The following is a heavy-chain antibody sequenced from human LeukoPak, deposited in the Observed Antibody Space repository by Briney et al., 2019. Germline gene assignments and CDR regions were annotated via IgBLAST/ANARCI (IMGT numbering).Heavy chain of an antibody. CDR3: ARDRGLLWFGELLNGDAFDI. Sequence: PGGSLRLSCAASGFTFSSYSMNWVRQAPGKGLEWVSSISSSSSYIYYADSVKGRFTISGDNAKNSLYLQMNSLRAEDTAVYYCARDRGLLWFGELLNGDAFDIGGQGTMVTVSS. D-gene: IGHD3-10*01. CDR2: ISSSSSYI. J-gene: IGHJ3*02. V-gene: IGHV3-21*01. CDR1: GFTFSSYS.